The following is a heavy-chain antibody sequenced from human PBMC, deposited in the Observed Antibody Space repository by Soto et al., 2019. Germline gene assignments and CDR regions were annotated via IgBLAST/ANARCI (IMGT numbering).Heavy chain of an antibody. V-gene: IGHV5-10-1*01. Sequence: GESLKISCKGSGYSFTSCWIRWVRLMPGKGLEWMGRIDPSDSYTNYSPSFQGHVTISADKSISSAYLQGGSLKASDTAMYYCASKCYYDSSGYSTGGWFDPWGQGTLVTVSS. J-gene: IGHJ5*02. CDR2: IDPSDSYT. D-gene: IGHD3-22*01. CDR3: ASKCYYDSSGYSTGGWFDP. CDR1: GYSFTSCW.